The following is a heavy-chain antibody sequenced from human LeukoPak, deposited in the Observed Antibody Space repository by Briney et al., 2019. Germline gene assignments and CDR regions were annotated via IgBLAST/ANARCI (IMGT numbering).Heavy chain of an antibody. V-gene: IGHV4-38-2*02. CDR3: ARSGTGWFEDY. J-gene: IGHJ4*02. Sequence: SETLSLTCTVSGYSISSGYYWGWIRQPPGKGLEWIGGIFHSGTTYYNPSLKSRVIISVDTSKNQFSLKLSSVTAADTGVYYCARSGTGWFEDYWGQGTLVTVSS. D-gene: IGHD6-19*01. CDR2: IFHSGTT. CDR1: GYSISSGYY.